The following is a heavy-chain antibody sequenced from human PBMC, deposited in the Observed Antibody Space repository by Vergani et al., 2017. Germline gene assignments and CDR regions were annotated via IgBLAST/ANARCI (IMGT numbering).Heavy chain of an antibody. CDR1: GYTFTSYY. V-gene: IGHV1-46*03. CDR3: ASCSSSCGYYYDYMDV. CDR2: INPSGGSK. D-gene: IGHD6-13*01. J-gene: IGHJ6*03. Sequence: QVQLVQSGAEVKKPGASVKVSCKASGYTFTSYYMHWVRQAPGQGLEWMGIINPSGGSKSYAQKFQGRGTITRDTSTSTVYMELSSLRSKDTAVYYCASCSSSCGYYYDYMDVWGKGTTVTVSS.